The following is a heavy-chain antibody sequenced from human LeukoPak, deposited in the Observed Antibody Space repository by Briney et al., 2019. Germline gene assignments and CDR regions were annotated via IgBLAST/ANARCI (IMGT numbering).Heavy chain of an antibody. CDR1: AFTFSNYD. CDR3: ARGRRIDC. Sequence: GGSLRLSCAASAFTFSNYDIHWVRQTPGKGLEWVAGIWGDGNRQYYTESVRGRFTISRDNSRSAAYLEMSSLRVDDTAIYYCARGRRIDCWGQGALVTVSS. J-gene: IGHJ4*02. CDR2: IWGDGNRQ. V-gene: IGHV3-33*01.